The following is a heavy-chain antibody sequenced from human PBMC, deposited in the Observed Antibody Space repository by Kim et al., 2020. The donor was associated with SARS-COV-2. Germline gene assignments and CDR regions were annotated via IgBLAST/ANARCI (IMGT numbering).Heavy chain of an antibody. CDR3: ASTRRYYYGMDV. D-gene: IGHD2-2*01. V-gene: IGHV1-18*01. Sequence: NYAQKLQGRVTMTTDTSTSTAYMELRSLGSDDTAVYYCASTRRYYYGMDVWGQGTTVTVSS. J-gene: IGHJ6*02.